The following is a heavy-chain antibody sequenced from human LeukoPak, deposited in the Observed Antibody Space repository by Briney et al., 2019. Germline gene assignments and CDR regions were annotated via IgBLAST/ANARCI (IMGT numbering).Heavy chain of an antibody. J-gene: IGHJ5*02. CDR1: GYRFTSYW. Sequence: GESLQISCKGSGYRFTSYWIGWVRPMPGKGLEWMGIIYPGDSDSRYSPSFQGEVTISADKSISTAYLQWSSLKASDTAMYYCARQEYCSGGSCYTWFDPWGQGTLVTVSS. D-gene: IGHD2-15*01. CDR3: ARQEYCSGGSCYTWFDP. CDR2: IYPGDSDS. V-gene: IGHV5-51*01.